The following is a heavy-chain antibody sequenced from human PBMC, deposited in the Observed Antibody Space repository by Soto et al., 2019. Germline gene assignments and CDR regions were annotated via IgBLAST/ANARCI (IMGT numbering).Heavy chain of an antibody. CDR2: ISGSGGST. CDR1: GFTFSSYA. Sequence: EVQLLESGGGLVQPGGSLRLSCAASGFTFSSYAMSWVRQAPGKGLEWVSAISGSGGSTYYADSVKGRFTISRDNSKNTLYLQMNSLRAEDTAVYFCAKIRVRNYYYGMDVWGQGTTVTVSS. J-gene: IGHJ6*02. D-gene: IGHD5-12*01. CDR3: AKIRVRNYYYGMDV. V-gene: IGHV3-23*01.